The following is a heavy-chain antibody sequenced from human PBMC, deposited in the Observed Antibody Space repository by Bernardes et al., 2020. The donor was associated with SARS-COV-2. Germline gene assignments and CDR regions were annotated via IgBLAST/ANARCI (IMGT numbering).Heavy chain of an antibody. Sequence: GGSLRLSCAASGFTFSSYGMHWVRQAPGKGLEWVGVIWYDGSKKYFADSVKGRFTISRDNSKNTLYLQMNSLRAEDTAVYYCARSYGGDAFDIWGQGTMVTVSS. CDR3: ARSYGGDAFDI. J-gene: IGHJ3*02. V-gene: IGHV3-33*01. CDR2: IWYDGSKK. D-gene: IGHD4-17*01. CDR1: GFTFSSYG.